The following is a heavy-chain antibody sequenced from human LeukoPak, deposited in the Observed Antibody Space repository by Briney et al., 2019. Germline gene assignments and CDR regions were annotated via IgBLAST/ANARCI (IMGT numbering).Heavy chain of an antibody. J-gene: IGHJ4*02. Sequence: ASVRVSCKAFGYTFTSYYIHWVRQAPGQGFEWMGIINPSGGSTTYAQKFQGRVAMTRDTSTSRVYMEVSSLRSEDTAVYYCARTYSSSDEFDYWGQGTLVTVSS. D-gene: IGHD6-13*01. V-gene: IGHV1-46*01. CDR1: GYTFTSYY. CDR2: INPSGGST. CDR3: ARTYSSSDEFDY.